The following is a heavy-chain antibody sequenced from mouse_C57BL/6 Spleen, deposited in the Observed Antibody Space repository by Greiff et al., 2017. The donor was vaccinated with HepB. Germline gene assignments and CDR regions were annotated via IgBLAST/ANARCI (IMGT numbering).Heavy chain of an antibody. Sequence: VQLQQSGPELVKPGASVKMSCKASGYTFTDYNMHWVKQSPGKSLEWIGYINPNNGGTSYNQKFKGKATLTVDKSSSTAYMERRSLTSEESAVYDCAKSYLRNCFDYWGQGTTLTVSS. CDR2: INPNNGGT. D-gene: IGHD2-12*01. CDR1: GYTFTDYN. CDR3: AKSYLRNCFDY. V-gene: IGHV1-22*01. J-gene: IGHJ2*01.